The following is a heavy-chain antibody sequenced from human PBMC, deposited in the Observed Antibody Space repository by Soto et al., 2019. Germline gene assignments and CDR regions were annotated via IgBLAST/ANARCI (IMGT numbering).Heavy chain of an antibody. D-gene: IGHD6-6*01. Sequence: SGPTLVNPTQTLTLTCTFSGFSLSTSGVGVGWIRQPPGKALEWLALIYWDDDKRYSPSLKSRLTITKDTSKNQVVLTMTNMDPVDTATYYWAHCTIAARLDYYFDYWGQGTLVTVSS. J-gene: IGHJ4*02. CDR2: IYWDDDK. CDR1: GFSLSTSGVG. CDR3: AHCTIAARLDYYFDY. V-gene: IGHV2-5*02.